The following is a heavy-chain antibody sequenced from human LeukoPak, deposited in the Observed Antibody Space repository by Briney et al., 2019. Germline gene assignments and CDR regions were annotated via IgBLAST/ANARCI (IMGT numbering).Heavy chain of an antibody. Sequence: SETLSLTCTVSGGSISSSSYYWGWIRQPPGKGLEWIGSIYYSGSTYYNPSLKSRVTISVDTSKNQFSLKLSSVTAADTAVYYCARLHRLWFGELLLDYWGQGTLVTVSS. D-gene: IGHD3-10*01. CDR1: GGSISSSSYY. CDR2: IYYSGST. V-gene: IGHV4-39*01. J-gene: IGHJ4*02. CDR3: ARLHRLWFGELLLDY.